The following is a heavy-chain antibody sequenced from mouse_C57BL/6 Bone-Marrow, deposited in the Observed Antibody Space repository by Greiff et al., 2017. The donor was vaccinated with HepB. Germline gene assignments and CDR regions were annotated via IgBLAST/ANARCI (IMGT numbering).Heavy chain of an antibody. CDR1: GYTFTSYW. V-gene: IGHV1-50*01. D-gene: IGHD4-1*01. CDR2: IDPSDSYT. CDR3: ARSLGYFDY. Sequence: QVQLQQPGAELVKPGASVKLSCKASGYTFTSYWMQWVKQRPGQDLEWIGEIDPSDSYTNYNQKFKGKATLTVDTSSSTAYMQLSSLTSEDSAVYYCARSLGYFDYWGQGTTLTVSS. J-gene: IGHJ2*01.